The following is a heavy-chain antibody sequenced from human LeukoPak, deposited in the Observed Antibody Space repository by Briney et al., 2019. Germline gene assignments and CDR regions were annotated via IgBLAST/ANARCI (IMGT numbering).Heavy chain of an antibody. J-gene: IGHJ6*04. CDR2: IYHSGST. CDR1: GGSISSGGYY. Sequence: PSQTLSLTCTVSGGSISSGGYYWRWIRQPPGKGLEWIGYIYHSGSTYYNPSLKSRVTISVDRSKNQFSLKLSSVTAADTAVYYCARGFLEWLLDVWGKGTTVTVSS. V-gene: IGHV4-30-2*01. D-gene: IGHD3-3*01. CDR3: ARGFLEWLLDV.